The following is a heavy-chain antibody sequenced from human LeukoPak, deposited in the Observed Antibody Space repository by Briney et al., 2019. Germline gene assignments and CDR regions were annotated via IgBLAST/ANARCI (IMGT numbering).Heavy chain of an antibody. CDR1: GITFSSYS. Sequence: GGSLRLSCGASGITFSSYSMNWVRQAPGKGLEWVSYISSSGSTKYYADSVKGRFTISRDNARNSLYLHMNSLGAEDTAVYFCARGGLSIMGYWGQGTLVTVSS. V-gene: IGHV3-48*01. CDR2: ISSSGSTK. CDR3: ARGGLSIMGY. D-gene: IGHD2/OR15-2a*01. J-gene: IGHJ4*02.